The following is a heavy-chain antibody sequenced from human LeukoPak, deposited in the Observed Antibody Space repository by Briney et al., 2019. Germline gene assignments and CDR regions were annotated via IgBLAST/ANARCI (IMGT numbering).Heavy chain of an antibody. CDR1: GGSISRGAYY. D-gene: IGHD3-22*01. CDR2: IHYSGST. V-gene: IGHV4-31*03. J-gene: IGHJ4*02. Sequence: SQTLSLTCTVSGGSISRGAYYWSWLRPHPGKGLEWIGYIHYSGSTYYNPSLKSRVTISVDTTNNQFSLNLSSATAGDTAMYYGARAPCPNFYDRSGFDYWGQGTLITVSS. CDR3: ARAPCPNFYDRSGFDY.